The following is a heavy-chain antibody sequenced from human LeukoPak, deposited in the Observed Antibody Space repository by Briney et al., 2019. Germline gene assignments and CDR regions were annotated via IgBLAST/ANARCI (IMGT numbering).Heavy chain of an antibody. J-gene: IGHJ3*02. D-gene: IGHD3-9*01. CDR1: GFTFSDYY. CDR2: ISSSSSYT. CDR3: ARDVYDILTGYSDAFDI. V-gene: IGHV3-11*06. Sequence: GGSLRLSCAASGFTFSDYYMSWIRQAPGKGLEWVSYISSSSSYTNYADSVKGRFTISRDNAKNSLYLQMNSLRAEDTAVYYCARDVYDILTGYSDAFDIWGQGTIVTVSS.